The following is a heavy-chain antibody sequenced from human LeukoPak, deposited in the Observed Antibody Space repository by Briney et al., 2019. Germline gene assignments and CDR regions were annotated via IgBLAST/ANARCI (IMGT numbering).Heavy chain of an antibody. V-gene: IGHV3-23*01. CDR2: ISGSGGST. D-gene: IGHD3-9*01. CDR3: AKPHSDWFNDC. CDR1: GFTFSSYA. Sequence: PGGSLRLSCAASGFTFSSYAMSWVRQAPGKGLEWVSAISGSGGSTYYADPVKGRFTISRDNSKNTLFLQMNSLRAEDTALYYCAKPHSDWFNDCWGQGTLVTVSS. J-gene: IGHJ4*02.